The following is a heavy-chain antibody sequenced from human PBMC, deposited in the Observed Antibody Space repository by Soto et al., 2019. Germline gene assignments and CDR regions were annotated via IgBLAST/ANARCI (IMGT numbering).Heavy chain of an antibody. V-gene: IGHV1-2*02. CDR2: INPNSGGT. CDR3: ARDHGIVARPFDP. J-gene: IGHJ5*02. CDR1: GYTFIGYY. Sequence: QVQLVQSGAEVKKPGASVKVSCKASGYTFIGYYMHWVRQAPGQGLEWMGWINPNSGGTNYAQKFQGRVTMTRDTSISTAYMELSRLRSDDTTVYYCARDHGIVARPFDPWGQGTLVTVSS. D-gene: IGHD3-22*01.